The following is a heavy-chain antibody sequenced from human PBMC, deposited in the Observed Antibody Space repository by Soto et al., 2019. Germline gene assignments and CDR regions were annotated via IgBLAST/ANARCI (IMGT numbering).Heavy chain of an antibody. Sequence: SETLSLTCTVSGGSISSYYWSWIRQPPGKGLEWIGYIYYSGSTNYNPSLESRVTISIDASKNQFSLRLASVTAADTAVYYCARTLPNRQLFDSWSQGTLVTVSS. CDR1: GGSISSYY. D-gene: IGHD1-1*01. CDR2: IYYSGST. CDR3: ARTLPNRQLFDS. V-gene: IGHV4-59*01. J-gene: IGHJ4*02.